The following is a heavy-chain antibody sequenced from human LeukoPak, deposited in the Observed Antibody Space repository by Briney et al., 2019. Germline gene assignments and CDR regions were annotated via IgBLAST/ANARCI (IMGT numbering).Heavy chain of an antibody. D-gene: IGHD5-24*01. J-gene: IGHJ4*02. CDR1: GGSISSGSYY. Sequence: SSETLSLTCTVSGGSISSGSYYWRWIRQPAGKGLEWIGRIYTSGSTNYNPSLKSRITISVDTSKNQFSLKLSSVTAADTAVYYCARETLEMATPTVDYWGQGTLVTVSS. V-gene: IGHV4-61*02. CDR2: IYTSGST. CDR3: ARETLEMATPTVDY.